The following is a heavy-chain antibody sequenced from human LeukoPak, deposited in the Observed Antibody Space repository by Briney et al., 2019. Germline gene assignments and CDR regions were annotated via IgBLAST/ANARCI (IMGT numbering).Heavy chain of an antibody. D-gene: IGHD2-2*01. V-gene: IGHV1-18*01. Sequence: ASVKVSCKASGYTFTSYGISWVRQAPGQGLEWMGWISAYNGNTNYAQKLQGRVTMTTDTYTSTAYMELRSLRSDDTAVYYCARDPCRSTSCYAHWLDPWGQGTLVTVSS. J-gene: IGHJ5*02. CDR2: ISAYNGNT. CDR1: GYTFTSYG. CDR3: ARDPCRSTSCYAHWLDP.